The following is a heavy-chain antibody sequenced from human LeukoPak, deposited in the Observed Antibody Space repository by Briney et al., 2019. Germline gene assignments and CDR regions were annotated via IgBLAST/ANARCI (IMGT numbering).Heavy chain of an antibody. Sequence: GGSLRLSCAASGFTFSDYNMNWVRQAPGKGLVWVSRINPDGSSTTYADSVKGRFTISRDNAKNTLYLQLNSLRAEDTAVYYCVRDPTPRYSNGWFDYWGQGTLVTVSS. CDR3: VRDPTPRYSNGWFDY. CDR2: INPDGSST. D-gene: IGHD6-19*01. J-gene: IGHJ4*02. CDR1: GFTFSDYN. V-gene: IGHV3-74*01.